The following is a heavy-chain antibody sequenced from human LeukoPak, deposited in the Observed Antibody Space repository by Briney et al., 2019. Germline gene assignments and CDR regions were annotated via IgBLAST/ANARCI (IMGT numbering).Heavy chain of an antibody. J-gene: IGHJ6*03. CDR3: ARGVGATHYYYYYMDV. D-gene: IGHD1-26*01. Sequence: GGSLRLSCAASGFTFSSYEMNWVRQAPGKGLEWVSSISSSSSYIYYADSVKGRFTISRDNAKNSLYLQMNSLRAEDTAVYYCARGVGATHYYYYYMDVWGKGTTVTISS. V-gene: IGHV3-21*01. CDR2: ISSSSSYI. CDR1: GFTFSSYE.